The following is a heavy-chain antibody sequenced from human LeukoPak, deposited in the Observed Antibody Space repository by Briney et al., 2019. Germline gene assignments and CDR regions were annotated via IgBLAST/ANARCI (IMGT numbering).Heavy chain of an antibody. J-gene: IGHJ6*03. CDR3: AREDYYYDSSAPRYYYYMDV. Sequence: SETLSLTCTVSGGSISSYYWSWIRQPPGKGLEWIGYIYYSGSTNYNPSLKSRVTISVDTSKNQFSLKLSSVTAADTAVYYCAREDYYYDSSAPRYYYYMDVWGKGTTVTISS. CDR1: GGSISSYY. V-gene: IGHV4-4*08. CDR2: IYYSGST. D-gene: IGHD3-22*01.